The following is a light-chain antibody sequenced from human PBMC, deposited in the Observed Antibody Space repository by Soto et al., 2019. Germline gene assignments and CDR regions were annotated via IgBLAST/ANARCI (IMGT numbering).Light chain of an antibody. CDR2: KAS. CDR1: QSVDSW. J-gene: IGKJ2*01. CDR3: QQYSLFSPTP. V-gene: IGKV1-5*03. Sequence: DFQMTQSPSTLSASVGDRVTITCRASQSVDSWLAWYQQKPGKAPKVLIYKASTLESGVPSRFSGSGSGTEFTLTITNVQPEDVATYHCQQYSLFSPTPFGQGTRVEIK.